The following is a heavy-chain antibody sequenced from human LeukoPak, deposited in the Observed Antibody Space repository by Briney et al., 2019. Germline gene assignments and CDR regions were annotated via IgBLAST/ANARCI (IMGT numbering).Heavy chain of an antibody. CDR1: GDSASSNSAA. CDR3: ARRRYYGRSGYFDY. J-gene: IGHJ4*02. V-gene: IGHV6-1*01. Sequence: SQTLSLTCAISGDSASSNSAAWNWFRQSPSRGLEWLGRTYYTSTWYNDYAVFVKSRITINPDTSKNQLSLQLNSVRPEDTAVYYCARRRYYGRSGYFDYWGQGILVTVSS. D-gene: IGHD3-22*01. CDR2: TYYTSTWYN.